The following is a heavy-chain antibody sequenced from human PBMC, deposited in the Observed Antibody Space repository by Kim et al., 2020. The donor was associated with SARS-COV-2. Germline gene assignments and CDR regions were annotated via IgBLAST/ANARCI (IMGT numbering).Heavy chain of an antibody. V-gene: IGHV4-59*09. Sequence: PSLRSRVTISVDTSKNQFSLKLSSVTAADTAVYYCARGGDFLVGATHFDYWGQGTLVTVSS. J-gene: IGHJ4*02. D-gene: IGHD1-26*01. CDR3: ARGGDFLVGATHFDY.